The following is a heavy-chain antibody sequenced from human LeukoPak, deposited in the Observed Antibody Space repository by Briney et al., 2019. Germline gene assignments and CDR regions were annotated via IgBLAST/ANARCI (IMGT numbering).Heavy chain of an antibody. J-gene: IGHJ4*02. CDR1: GFTFSSYG. V-gene: IGHV3-30*02. CDR3: AKEFLMDIVVVPAARSPFDY. CDR2: IRYDGSNK. Sequence: PGGSLRLSCAASGFTFSSYGMHWVRKAPGKGLEWVAFIRYDGSNKYYADSVKGRFTISRDNSKNTLYLQMNSLRAEDTAVYYCAKEFLMDIVVVPAARSPFDYWGQGTLVTVSS. D-gene: IGHD2-2*03.